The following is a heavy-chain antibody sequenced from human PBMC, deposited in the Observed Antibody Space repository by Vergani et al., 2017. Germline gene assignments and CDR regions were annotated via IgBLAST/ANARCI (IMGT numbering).Heavy chain of an antibody. CDR3: ARDQGITVVRGVVYGMVV. Sequence: QVQLVQSGAEVKKPGSSVKVSCKASGGTFSSYTISWVRQAPGQGLEWMGRIIPILGIANYAQKFQGRVTITADKSTSTAYMELSSLRSEDTAVYYCARDQGITVVRGVVYGMVVWGQGTTVTVSS. D-gene: IGHD3-10*01. CDR2: IIPILGIA. J-gene: IGHJ6*02. CDR1: GGTFSSYT. V-gene: IGHV1-69*02.